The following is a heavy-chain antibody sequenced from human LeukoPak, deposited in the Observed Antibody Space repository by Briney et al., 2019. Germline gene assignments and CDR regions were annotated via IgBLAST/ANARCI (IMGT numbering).Heavy chain of an antibody. D-gene: IGHD2-21*02. CDR3: AVSSAYCGGDCPDDY. J-gene: IGHJ4*02. CDR1: GYSFTSYW. CDR2: IDPSDSYT. Sequence: GESPKISCKGSGYSFTSYWISWVRQMPGKDLEWMGRIDPSDSYTNYSPSFQGHVTISADKSISTAYLQWSSLKASDTATYYCAVSSAYCGGDCPDDYWGQGTLVTVSS. V-gene: IGHV5-10-1*01.